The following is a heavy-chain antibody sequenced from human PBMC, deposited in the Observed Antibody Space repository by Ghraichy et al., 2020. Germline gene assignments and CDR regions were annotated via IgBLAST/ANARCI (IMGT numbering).Heavy chain of an antibody. V-gene: IGHV6-1*01. D-gene: IGHD6-19*01. CDR3: AKEQWLVPECFNT. J-gene: IGHJ3*02. CDR1: GDTVSSKSGA. CDR2: TYYRSKWYN. Sequence: QTLSLTCAISGDTVSSKSGAWSWIRQSPSRGLEWLGRTYYRSKWYNDYAESVKSRITINPDTSKNQFSLQMNSVTPEDTAVYFCAKEQWLVPECFNTWGQGTMVTVSS.